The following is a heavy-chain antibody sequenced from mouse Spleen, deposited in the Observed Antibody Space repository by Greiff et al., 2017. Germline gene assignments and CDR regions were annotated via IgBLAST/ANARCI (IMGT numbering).Heavy chain of an antibody. V-gene: IGHV5-9-4*01. CDR2: ISSGGSYT. J-gene: IGHJ3*01. Sequence: EVMLVESGGGLVKPGGSLKLSCAASGFTFSSYAMSWVRQSPEKRLEWVAEISSGGSYTYYPDTVTGRFTISRDNAKNTLYLEMSSLRSEDTAMYYCASDHGAYWGQGTLVTVAA. CDR1: GFTFSSYA. CDR3: ASDHGAY.